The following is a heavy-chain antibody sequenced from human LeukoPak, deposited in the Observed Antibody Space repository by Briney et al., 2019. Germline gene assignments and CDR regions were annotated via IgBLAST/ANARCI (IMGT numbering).Heavy chain of an antibody. CDR3: ARYDFWSGRNWFDP. CDR2: IYYSGST. D-gene: IGHD3-3*01. CDR1: GGSISSYY. V-gene: IGHV4-59*01. Sequence: SETLSLTCTVSGGSISSYYWSWIRQPPGKGLEWIGHIYYSGSTNYNPSLKSRVTISVDTSKNQFSLKLSSVTAADTAVYYCARYDFWSGRNWFDPWGQGTLVTVSS. J-gene: IGHJ5*02.